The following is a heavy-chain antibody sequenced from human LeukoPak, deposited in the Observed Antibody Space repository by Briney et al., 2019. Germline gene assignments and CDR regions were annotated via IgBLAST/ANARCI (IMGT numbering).Heavy chain of an antibody. J-gene: IGHJ3*02. CDR1: GFTFRNYA. CDR3: ARGDDGSGNFYTGLDTFDI. V-gene: IGHV3-33*01. CDR2: IWHDGSKK. Sequence: GRSLRLSCAASGFTFRNYAMHWVRQAPGKGLEWVGVIWHDGSKKYYGDSVQGRFTISRDNSKNTLSLQMNSLRAEDTAVYYCARGDDGSGNFYTGLDTFDIWGLGTMVTVSS. D-gene: IGHD3-10*01.